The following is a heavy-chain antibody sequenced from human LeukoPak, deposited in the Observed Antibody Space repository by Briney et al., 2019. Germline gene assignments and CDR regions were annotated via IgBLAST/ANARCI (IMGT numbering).Heavy chain of an antibody. CDR2: VYSDGNT. CDR3: TSSPCIGGITCGHDY. J-gene: IGHJ4*02. CDR1: GFTVTSHY. D-gene: IGHD2-15*01. V-gene: IGHV3-53*01. Sequence: HPGGSLRLSCAASGFTVTSHYMSWVRQAPGKGLECVSVVYSDGNTYYADSVKGRFTISRDSSTNTVYLQMNSLRAGDTAMYYCTSSPCIGGITCGHDYWGQGTLVTVSS.